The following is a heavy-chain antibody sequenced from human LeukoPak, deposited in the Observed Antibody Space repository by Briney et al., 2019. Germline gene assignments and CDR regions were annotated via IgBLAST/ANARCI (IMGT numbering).Heavy chain of an antibody. V-gene: IGHV1-8*01. CDR2: MNPNSGNT. D-gene: IGHD6-6*01. CDR1: GYTFTSYD. J-gene: IGHJ4*02. CDR3: ARESPPRTFDY. Sequence: ASVKVSCKASGYTFTSYDINWVRQATGQGLEWMGWMNPNSGNTGYAQKFQGRVTITTDESTSTAYMELSSLRSEDTAVYYCARESPPRTFDYWGQGTLVTVSS.